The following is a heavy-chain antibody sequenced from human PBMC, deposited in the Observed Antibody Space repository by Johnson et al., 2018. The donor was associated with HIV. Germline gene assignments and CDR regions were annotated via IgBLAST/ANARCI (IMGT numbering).Heavy chain of an antibody. J-gene: IGHJ3*02. V-gene: IGHV3-23*04. CDR1: GFNFSTFV. Sequence: VQLVESGGGLVQPGGSLRLSCAASGFNFSTFVMSWVRQAPGKGLEWVSSISGSGGSAYYSDSVKGRFTISRDNSKNTLYLQMNSLRAEDTAVYYCARVDRGAFDIWGRGTMVTVSS. CDR2: ISGSGGSA. D-gene: IGHD3-22*01. CDR3: ARVDRGAFDI.